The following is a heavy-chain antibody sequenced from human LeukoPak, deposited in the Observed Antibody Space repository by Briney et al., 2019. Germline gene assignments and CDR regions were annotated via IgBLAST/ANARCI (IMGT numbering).Heavy chain of an antibody. J-gene: IGHJ4*02. V-gene: IGHV4-59*08. D-gene: IGHD3-22*01. CDR1: GGSISSYH. CDR2: MYESGRT. CDR3: VRDSSGYYPIFDY. Sequence: SETLSLTCTVSGGSISSYHWSWIRQPPGKGLEWIGSMYESGRTYYNPSLKSRVAISVDTSKNQFSLKWSYVTAADTAVYYCVRDSSGYYPIFDYWGQGTLVTVSS.